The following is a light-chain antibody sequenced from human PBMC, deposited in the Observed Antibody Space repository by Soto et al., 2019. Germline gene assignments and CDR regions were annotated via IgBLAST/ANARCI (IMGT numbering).Light chain of an antibody. CDR3: QQYGSSGT. CDR2: GPS. J-gene: IGKJ1*01. Sequence: EDVLTQSPGTLSLSPGERATFSCRAGQRVSSDFLAWYQQKAGQAPRLLTYGPSSRATGLPDRFIGGGSGTDSPPTISRLEPEDFAVYYCQQYGSSGTFGQGTKVDIK. CDR1: QRVSSDF. V-gene: IGKV3-20*01.